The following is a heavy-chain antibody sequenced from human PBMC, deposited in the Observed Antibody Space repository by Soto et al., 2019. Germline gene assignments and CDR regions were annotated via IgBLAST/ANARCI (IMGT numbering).Heavy chain of an antibody. CDR1: GGSISSGDYY. V-gene: IGHV4-30-4*01. Sequence: PSETLSLTCTVSGGSISSGDYYWSWIRQPPGKGLEWIGYIYYSGSTYYNPSLKSRVTTSKDTSKNQFSLKLSSVTAADTAVYYCARRVTGGGERFDPWGLGTLVTVSS. CDR3: ARRVTGGGERFDP. J-gene: IGHJ5*02. CDR2: IYYSGST. D-gene: IGHD7-27*01.